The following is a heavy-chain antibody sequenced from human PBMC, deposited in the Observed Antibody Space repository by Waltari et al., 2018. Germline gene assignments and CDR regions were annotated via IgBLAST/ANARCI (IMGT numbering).Heavy chain of an antibody. CDR3: ARDSIAAAGTGSLGFDY. CDR1: GFTVSSNY. J-gene: IGHJ4*02. D-gene: IGHD6-13*01. V-gene: IGHV3-53*01. CDR2: IYSGGST. Sequence: EVQLVESGGGLIQPGGSLRLSCAASGFTVSSNYMSWVRQAPGKGLEWVSVIYSGGSTYYADSVKCRCTISRDNSKSTLYLLMNSLRAEDTAVYYCARDSIAAAGTGSLGFDYWGQGTLVTVSS.